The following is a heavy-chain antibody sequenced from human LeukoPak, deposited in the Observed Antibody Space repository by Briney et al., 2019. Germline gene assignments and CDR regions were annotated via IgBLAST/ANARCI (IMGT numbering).Heavy chain of an antibody. Sequence: ASVKVSCKASGYTFTGYFIHWVRHAPGQWLEWMGWINPNSGDTNYPQKFQGRVTMTRDTSISTAYMDLNRLRSDDTAVYYCARGGFEWELPYNWFDPWGQGTLVTVSS. CDR3: ARGGFEWELPYNWFDP. J-gene: IGHJ5*02. CDR1: GYTFTGYF. D-gene: IGHD1-26*01. V-gene: IGHV1-2*02. CDR2: INPNSGDT.